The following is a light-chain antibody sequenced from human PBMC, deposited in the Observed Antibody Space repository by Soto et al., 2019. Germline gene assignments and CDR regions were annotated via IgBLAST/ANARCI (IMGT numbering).Light chain of an antibody. CDR3: QQYYNVPYT. J-gene: IGKJ2*01. Sequence: DIVMTQSPDSLAVSLGERATINCKSSQSVLYNSNNKNYLAWYQQKQGQPPKLLIYWASIRDSGVPDRFSGSGSGTDFTLTISSLQAEDVAVYYCQQYYNVPYTFGQGTKLEIK. CDR1: QSVLYNSNNKNY. V-gene: IGKV4-1*01. CDR2: WAS.